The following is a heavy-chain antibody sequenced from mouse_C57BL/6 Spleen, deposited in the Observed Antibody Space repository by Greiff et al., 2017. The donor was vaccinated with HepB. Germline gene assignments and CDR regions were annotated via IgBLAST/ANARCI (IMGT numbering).Heavy chain of an antibody. Sequence: QVQLQQPGAELVMPGASVKLSCKASGYTFTSYWMHWVKQRPGQGLEWIGEIDPSDSYTNYNQKFKGKSTLTVDKSSSTAYMQLSSLTSEDSAVYYCARTKGYGSSMDYWRQGTSVTVSS. D-gene: IGHD1-1*01. CDR2: IDPSDSYT. CDR1: GYTFTSYW. J-gene: IGHJ4*01. CDR3: ARTKGYGSSMDY. V-gene: IGHV1-69*01.